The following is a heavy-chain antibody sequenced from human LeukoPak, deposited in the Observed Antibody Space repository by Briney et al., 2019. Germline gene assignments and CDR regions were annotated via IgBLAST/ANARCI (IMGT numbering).Heavy chain of an antibody. V-gene: IGHV4-59*01. CDR1: GGSISSYY. CDR3: ARVTTVTTCVGCRGMDV. CDR2: IYYSGST. D-gene: IGHD4-17*01. J-gene: IGHJ6*04. Sequence: SETLSLTCTVSGGSISSYYWSWIRQPPGKGLEWIGYIYYSGSTNYNPSLKSRVTISVDTSKNQFSLKLSSVTAADTAVYYCARVTTVTTCVGCRGMDVWGKGATVTVSS.